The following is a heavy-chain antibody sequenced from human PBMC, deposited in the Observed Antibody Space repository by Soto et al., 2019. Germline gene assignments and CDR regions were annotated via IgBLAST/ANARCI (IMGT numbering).Heavy chain of an antibody. CDR1: GGTFSSYA. Sequence: QVQLVQSGAEVKKPGSSVKVSCKASGGTFSSYAISWVRQAPGQGLEWMGGIVPMYGTANYAQMFQDRVTITVDESTSTAYMELTSLRSEDTAFYYCARDLGGCSAGSCRYNWFDPWGQGTLVTVSS. D-gene: IGHD2-15*01. CDR3: ARDLGGCSAGSCRYNWFDP. J-gene: IGHJ5*02. V-gene: IGHV1-69*01. CDR2: IVPMYGTA.